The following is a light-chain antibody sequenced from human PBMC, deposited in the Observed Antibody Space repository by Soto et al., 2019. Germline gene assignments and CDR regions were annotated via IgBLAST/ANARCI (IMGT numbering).Light chain of an antibody. Sequence: EIVLTQSPGTLSLSPGERATLSCRASQSVSSTYLAWYQQKPGQAPRLLIYAASSSATGIPDRFSGSGSGTDFTHTISKLEPEDFAVYYCQQYGSSPPYTCGQGTKLEIK. CDR1: QSVSSTY. J-gene: IGKJ2*01. CDR3: QQYGSSPPYT. V-gene: IGKV3-20*01. CDR2: AAS.